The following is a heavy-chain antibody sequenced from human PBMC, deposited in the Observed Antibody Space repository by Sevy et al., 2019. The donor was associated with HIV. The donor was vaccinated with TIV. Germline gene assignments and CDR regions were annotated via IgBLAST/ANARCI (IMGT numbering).Heavy chain of an antibody. CDR2: ISYDGSNK. D-gene: IGHD3-22*01. J-gene: IGHJ4*02. V-gene: IGHV3-30-3*01. CDR3: ARGCYYYDSSGYLNY. CDR1: GFTFSNYA. Sequence: GGSLRLSCATSGFTFSNYAMLWVRQAPGKGLEWVAIISYDGSNKYSADSVKGRFTISRDNSKNTLYLHMNTLRPEDTAVYYCARGCYYYDSSGYLNYWGQGTLVTVSS.